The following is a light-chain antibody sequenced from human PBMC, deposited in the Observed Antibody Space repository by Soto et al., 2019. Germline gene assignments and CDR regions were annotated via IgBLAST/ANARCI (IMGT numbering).Light chain of an antibody. CDR2: EVY. CDR3: CSYAGGTFFVV. CDR1: RNDVGGYNY. V-gene: IGLV2-8*01. J-gene: IGLJ1*01. Sequence: QSALTQPPSASGSPGQSVTISCTGTRNDVGGYNYVSWYQQHPGKAPKVIIYEVYKRPSGVPDRFSGSKSGNTASLTVSALQPEDEADYYCCSYAGGTFFVVFGTGTKVTVL.